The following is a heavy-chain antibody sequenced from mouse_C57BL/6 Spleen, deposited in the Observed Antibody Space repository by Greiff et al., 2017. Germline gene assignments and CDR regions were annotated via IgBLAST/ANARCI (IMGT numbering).Heavy chain of an antibody. CDR3: ARPEGSSPYWYFDV. J-gene: IGHJ1*03. Sequence: EVQLVESGGGLVKPGGSLKLSCAASGFTFSDYGMHWVRQAPEKGLEWVAYISSGSSTIYYADTVKGRFTISRDNAKNTLFLQMTSLRSEDTAMYYWARPEGSSPYWYFDVWGTGTTVTVSS. D-gene: IGHD1-1*01. CDR2: ISSGSSTI. V-gene: IGHV5-17*01. CDR1: GFTFSDYG.